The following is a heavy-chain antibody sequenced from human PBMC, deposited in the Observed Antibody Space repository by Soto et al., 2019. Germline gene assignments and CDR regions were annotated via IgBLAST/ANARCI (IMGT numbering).Heavy chain of an antibody. CDR1: GFTFTNYW. Sequence: PGGSLRLSCAASGFTFTNYWMHWVRQAPGKGLVWVSRINSDGSSTNYADSVKDRFTISRDNAKNTLYLQMNSLRAEDTAVYYCASVRVVEAATNFDSWGPGTLVTVSS. D-gene: IGHD2-15*01. J-gene: IGHJ4*02. CDR3: ASVRVVEAATNFDS. CDR2: INSDGSST. V-gene: IGHV3-74*01.